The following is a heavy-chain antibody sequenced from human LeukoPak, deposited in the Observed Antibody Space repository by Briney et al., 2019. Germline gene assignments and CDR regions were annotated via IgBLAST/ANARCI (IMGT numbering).Heavy chain of an antibody. V-gene: IGHV3-33*01. CDR1: GFSFSNYG. D-gene: IGHD4-17*01. CDR3: ARGDPTVTTKQNLDY. Sequence: PGRSLRLSCAASGFSFSNYGMHWVRQAPGKGLEWVAVIWYDGSNKYYADSVKGRFTISRDNSKNTLYLQMNSLRVEDTAVYYCARGDPTVTTKQNLDYWGQGTLVTVSP. J-gene: IGHJ4*02. CDR2: IWYDGSNK.